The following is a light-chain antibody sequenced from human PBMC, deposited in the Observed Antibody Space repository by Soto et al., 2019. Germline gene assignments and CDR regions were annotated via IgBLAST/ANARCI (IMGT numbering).Light chain of an antibody. CDR2: DAS. V-gene: IGKV3-15*01. J-gene: IGKJ1*01. Sequence: EIVMTQSPATLSVSPGETATLSCRASQSISRHLAWYQQKPGQAPRLLMHDASARATGIPARFSASGSGTEFTLTISSLQSEDFAVYYCQHYYYWWTFGQGTKVEIK. CDR1: QSISRH. CDR3: QHYYYWWT.